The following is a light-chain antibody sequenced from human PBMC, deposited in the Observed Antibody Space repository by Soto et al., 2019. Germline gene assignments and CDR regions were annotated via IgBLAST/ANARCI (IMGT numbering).Light chain of an antibody. J-gene: IGKJ2*01. CDR3: QQYSSSPYT. CDR1: QSVTSNS. Sequence: EIVLTQSPGTLSLSPGERATLSCRASQSVTSNSLAWYQQKPGQAPRLLIYSASSRATGVPDRFSGSGSGTDFTFTISRLEPEDFAVYYCQQYSSSPYTFGQGTNLEIK. V-gene: IGKV3-20*01. CDR2: SAS.